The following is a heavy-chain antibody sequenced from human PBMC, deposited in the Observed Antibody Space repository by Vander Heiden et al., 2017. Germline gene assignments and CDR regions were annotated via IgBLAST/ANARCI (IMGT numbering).Heavy chain of an antibody. CDR2: IRSKAFPGTT. CDR1: GFPFGDYA. V-gene: IGHV3-49*05. Sequence: EVQLVESGGGLVKPGRSLRPSCSASGFPFGDYAMSWFRQAPGKGLEWVGFIRSKAFPGTTEYAASVKGRFTISRDNSKSIAYLQMNSLRTEDTAVYYCSRDDITGGSGVRYWGQGTLVTVSS. CDR3: SRDDITGGSGVRY. D-gene: IGHD1-20*01. J-gene: IGHJ4*02.